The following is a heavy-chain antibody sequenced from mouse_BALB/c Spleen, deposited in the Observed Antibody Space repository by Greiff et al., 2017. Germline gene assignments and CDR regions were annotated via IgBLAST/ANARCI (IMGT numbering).Heavy chain of an antibody. CDR1: GFTFSSFG. J-gene: IGHJ1*01. D-gene: IGHD2-3*01. Sequence: EVQLVESGGGLVQPGGSRKLSCAASGFTFSSFGMHWVRQAPEKGLEWVAYISSGSSTIYYADTVKGRFTISRDNTKNTLFLQMTSLKSEDTAMYCCARGGGYYTYWYFDVWGAGTTVTVSS. V-gene: IGHV5-17*02. CDR2: ISSGSSTI. CDR3: ARGGGYYTYWYFDV.